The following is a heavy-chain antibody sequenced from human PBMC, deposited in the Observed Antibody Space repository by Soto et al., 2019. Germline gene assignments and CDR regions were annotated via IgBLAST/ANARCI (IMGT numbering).Heavy chain of an antibody. CDR3: ARRQLAVAVSPWFDP. CDR2: IDSSGEK. Sequence: QVTLKESGPVLVKPTETLTLRCTVSGLSITDSEMGVSWIRQPPGQPLEWLAHIDSSGEKSYRTFLKSRLAISKDTSKGQIGLNMTNKDPADNATYYCARRQLAVAVSPWFDPWGQGIPVTVSS. J-gene: IGHJ5*02. CDR1: GLSITDSEMG. D-gene: IGHD2-8*02. V-gene: IGHV2-26*01.